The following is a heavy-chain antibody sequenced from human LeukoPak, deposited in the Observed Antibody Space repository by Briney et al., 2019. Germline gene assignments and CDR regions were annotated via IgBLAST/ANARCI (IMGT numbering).Heavy chain of an antibody. J-gene: IGHJ6*03. V-gene: IGHV3-23*01. D-gene: IGHD3-3*01. CDR3: AKGGVNYYYYMDV. CDR2: ISGSGGST. Sequence: GGSLRLSCAASGFTSSSYAMSWVRQAPGKGLEWVSAISGSGGSTYYADSVKGRFTISRDNSKNTLYLQMNSLRAEDTAVYYCAKGGVNYYYYMDVWSKGTTVTVSS. CDR1: GFTSSSYA.